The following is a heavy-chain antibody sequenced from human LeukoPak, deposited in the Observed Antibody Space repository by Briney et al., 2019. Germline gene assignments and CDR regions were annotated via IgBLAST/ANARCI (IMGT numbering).Heavy chain of an antibody. Sequence: ASVKVSCKASGYTFTGYYMHWVRQAPGQGLEWMGWINPNSGGTNYAQKFQGRVTMTRDTSISTAYMVLSRLRSDDTAVYYCARSVAATRHAFDIWGQGTMVTVSS. D-gene: IGHD6-25*01. CDR1: GYTFTGYY. V-gene: IGHV1-2*02. CDR2: INPNSGGT. J-gene: IGHJ3*02. CDR3: ARSVAATRHAFDI.